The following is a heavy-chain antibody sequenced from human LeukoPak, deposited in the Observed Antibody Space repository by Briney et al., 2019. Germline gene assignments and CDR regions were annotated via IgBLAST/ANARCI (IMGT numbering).Heavy chain of an antibody. D-gene: IGHD6-19*01. CDR1: GGSISSNY. V-gene: IGHV4-59*08. J-gene: IGHJ4*02. CDR2: IYYSGST. Sequence: SETLSLTCTVSGGSISSNYWSWIRQLPGKGLEWIGYIYYSGSTNYNPSLKSRVTISVDTSKNQFSLRLGSVTAADTAVYYCARTPIPQYSSGWYTPYYFDYWGQGTLVTVSS. CDR3: ARTPIPQYSSGWYTPYYFDY.